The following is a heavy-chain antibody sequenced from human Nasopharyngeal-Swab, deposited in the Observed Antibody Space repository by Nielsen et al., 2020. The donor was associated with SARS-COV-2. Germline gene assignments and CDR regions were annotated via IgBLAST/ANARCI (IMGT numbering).Heavy chain of an antibody. CDR1: VYTFTSYY. V-gene: IGHV1-46*01. J-gene: IGHJ6*03. D-gene: IGHD6-13*01. Sequence: ASVKVSCKASVYTFTSYYVHWVRQAPGQGLAWMGLITCRGGSTYYSQNFQGRVTMTRDTSSRTVYMELISLRSEDTAVYYCARGEDSSSWFYYYYYYMDVGGKGTTVTVSS. CDR3: ARGEDSSSWFYYYYYYMDV. CDR2: ITCRGGST.